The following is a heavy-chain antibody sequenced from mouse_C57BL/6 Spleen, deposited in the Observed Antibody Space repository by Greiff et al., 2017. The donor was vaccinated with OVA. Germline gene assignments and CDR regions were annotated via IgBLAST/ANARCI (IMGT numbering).Heavy chain of an antibody. D-gene: IGHD1-1*01. CDR2: FSSGSSTI. V-gene: IGHV5-17*01. J-gene: IGHJ3*01. CDR3: AKYYGSSYGFAY. CDR1: GFTFSDYG. Sequence: EVKLMESGAGLVKPGGSLKLSCAASGFTFSDYGMHWVRQASEKGLEWVAYFSSGSSTIYYAETVKGRFTISRDNAKTTLFLQMTSLRSEDSAMYYCAKYYGSSYGFAYWGQGTLVTVSA.